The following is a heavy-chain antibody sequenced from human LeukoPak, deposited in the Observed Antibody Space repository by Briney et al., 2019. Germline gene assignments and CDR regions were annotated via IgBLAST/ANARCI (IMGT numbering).Heavy chain of an antibody. CDR1: GFTFSSYG. Sequence: PGRSLRLSCAASGFTFSSYGMHWVRQAPGKGLEWVAVIWYDGNNKYYADSVKGRFTISRDNSKNTLYLQMNSLRAEGTAVYYCAKDWGYTTMVSYYFDYWGQGTLVTVSS. CDR3: AKDWGYTTMVSYYFDY. J-gene: IGHJ4*02. CDR2: IWYDGNNK. D-gene: IGHD5-18*01. V-gene: IGHV3-33*06.